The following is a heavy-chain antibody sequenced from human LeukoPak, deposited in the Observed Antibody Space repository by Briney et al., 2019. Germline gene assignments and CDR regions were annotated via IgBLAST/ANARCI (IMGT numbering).Heavy chain of an antibody. CDR2: IYYSGST. CDR3: ARDGLGNDAFDI. J-gene: IGHJ3*02. CDR1: GGSISSSSYY. Sequence: SETLSLTCTVSGGSISSSSYYWGWIRQPPGKGLEWIGSIYYSGSTYYNPSLKSRVTISVDTSKNQFSLKLSSVTAADTAVYYCARDGLGNDAFDIWGQGTMVTVSS. V-gene: IGHV4-39*07. D-gene: IGHD7-27*01.